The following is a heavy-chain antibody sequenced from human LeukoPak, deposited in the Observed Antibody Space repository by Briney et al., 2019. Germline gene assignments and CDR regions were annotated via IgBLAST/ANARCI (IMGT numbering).Heavy chain of an antibody. V-gene: IGHV1-2*02. D-gene: IGHD5-24*01. CDR1: GYTFTGYY. Sequence: ASVKVSCNASGYTFTGYYMHWVRHAPEQGLEWMGWINPNSGGTNYAKTFQDRVSMTRDTSTSTAYMELSRLRCDDTAVYYCSGRDGYNEKVFDYWGQGTLVTVSS. J-gene: IGHJ4*02. CDR3: SGRDGYNEKVFDY. CDR2: INPNSGGT.